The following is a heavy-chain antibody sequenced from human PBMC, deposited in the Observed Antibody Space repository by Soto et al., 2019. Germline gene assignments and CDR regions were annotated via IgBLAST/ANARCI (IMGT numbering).Heavy chain of an antibody. CDR3: ARHKGSGSYRYYYGMDV. Sequence: SETLSLTCTVSGGPISSSSYYWGWIRQPPGKGMEWIGSFFFSGSTYYNPSLKSRVTISVDTSKTHFSLKLIFLTAADTVVFYCARHKGSGSYRYYYGMDVWGQGTTVTVSS. V-gene: IGHV4-39*01. CDR2: FFFSGST. CDR1: GGPISSSSYY. D-gene: IGHD3-10*01. J-gene: IGHJ6*02.